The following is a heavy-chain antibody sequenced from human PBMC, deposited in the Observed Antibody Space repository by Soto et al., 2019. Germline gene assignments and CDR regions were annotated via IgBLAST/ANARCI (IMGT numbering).Heavy chain of an antibody. CDR3: AKMSSENYYDPVFS. D-gene: IGHD3-22*01. V-gene: IGHV3-11*01. Sequence: QVQLVESGGGLVKTSGSLRIACAASGFTFSDYYMSRDRQAPGKGLEWVSYISSSGNTIYYAESVKGRFTISRDNAKNSVYLQMNSLRAEDTALYFCAKMSSENYYDPVFSWGQGTLVTISS. J-gene: IGHJ4*02. CDR1: GFTFSDYY. CDR2: ISSSGNTI.